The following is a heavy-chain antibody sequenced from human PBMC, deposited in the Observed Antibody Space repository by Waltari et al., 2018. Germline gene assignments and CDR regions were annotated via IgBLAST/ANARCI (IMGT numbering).Heavy chain of an antibody. Sequence: QLQLQESGPGLVKPSETLSLPFSVSGVSITSNRHYWGWIRQPPGQGLEWIGTMSYTGATYSSPSLESRVTVSRDTSKNQLSLKLVSVTAADTAVYYCATYIGASVGTAAFDVWGQGTMVAVSS. D-gene: IGHD1-1*01. CDR1: GVSITSNRHY. J-gene: IGHJ3*01. V-gene: IGHV4-39*01. CDR2: MSYTGAT. CDR3: ATYIGASVGTAAFDV.